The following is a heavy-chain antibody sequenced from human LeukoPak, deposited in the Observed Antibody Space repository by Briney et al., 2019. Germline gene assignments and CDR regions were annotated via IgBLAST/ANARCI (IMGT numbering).Heavy chain of an antibody. CDR2: ISGSGGST. D-gene: IGHD2-2*01. CDR3: ARAYFGFVVVPAVMDV. CDR1: GSTFSSYA. J-gene: IGHJ6*02. Sequence: PGGSLRLSCAASGSTFSSYAMSWVRQAPGKGLEWVSAISGSGGSTYYADSVKGRFTISRDNSKNTLYLQMNSLRAEDTAVYYCARAYFGFVVVPAVMDVWGQGTTVTVSS. V-gene: IGHV3-23*01.